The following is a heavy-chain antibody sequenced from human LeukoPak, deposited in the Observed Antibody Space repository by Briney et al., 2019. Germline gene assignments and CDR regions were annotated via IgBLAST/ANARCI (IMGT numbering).Heavy chain of an antibody. CDR1: GFTFSSYG. V-gene: IGHV3-30*18. J-gene: IGHJ4*02. D-gene: IGHD6-19*01. CDR3: AKESGCFDY. CDR2: ISYDGSNK. Sequence: PGGSLRLSCAASGFTFSSYGMHWVRQAPGKGLEWVAVISYDGSNKYYADSVKGRFTISRDNSKNTLYLQMNSLRAEDTAVYYCAKESGCFDYWGQGTLVTVSS.